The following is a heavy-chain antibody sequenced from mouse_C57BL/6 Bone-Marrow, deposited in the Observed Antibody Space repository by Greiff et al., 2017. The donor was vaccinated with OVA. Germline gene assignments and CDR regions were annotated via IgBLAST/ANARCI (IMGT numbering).Heavy chain of an antibody. J-gene: IGHJ4*01. CDR2: IYPGSGNT. CDR3: ARREDDGSAMDY. V-gene: IGHV1-76*01. CDR1: GYTFTDYY. Sequence: VKLLESGAELVRPGASVKLSCKASGYTFTDYYINWVKQRPGQGLEWIARIYPGSGNTYYNEKFKGKATLTAEKSSSTAYMQLSSLTSEDSAVYFCARREDDGSAMDYWGQGTSVTVSS. D-gene: IGHD2-3*01.